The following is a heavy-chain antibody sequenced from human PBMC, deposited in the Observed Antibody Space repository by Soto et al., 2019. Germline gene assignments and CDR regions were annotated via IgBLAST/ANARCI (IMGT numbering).Heavy chain of an antibody. CDR1: GGSISGYY. Sequence: PSETMSLTCTVPGGSISGYYWIWMRQPPGKGLEWIGYIYNSGSTNYNPALKSRVTISVDTSKNQFPLKLSSVTAADTAVFYCAESPHGVYVTFDYWVKGTLATVSS. CDR3: AESPHGVYVTFDY. J-gene: IGHJ4*02. V-gene: IGHV4-59*08. D-gene: IGHD4-17*01. CDR2: IYNSGST.